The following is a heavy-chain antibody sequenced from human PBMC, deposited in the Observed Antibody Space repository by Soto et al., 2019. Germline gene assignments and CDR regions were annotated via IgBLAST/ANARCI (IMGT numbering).Heavy chain of an antibody. Sequence: QLHLVQSGAVVKKPGASVTVSCSASGYPVTAYYMHWVRQAPGRGLEWMGGINPATGAAKYTQTFQGRVTMARDASTSTVFMERSGPKSEDTAVFSCARGGGVGVAGSAAFDMWGQGTLVTVSS. CDR3: ARGGGVGVAGSAAFDM. V-gene: IGHV1-2*02. J-gene: IGHJ3*02. D-gene: IGHD3-3*01. CDR1: GYPVTAYY. CDR2: INPATGAA.